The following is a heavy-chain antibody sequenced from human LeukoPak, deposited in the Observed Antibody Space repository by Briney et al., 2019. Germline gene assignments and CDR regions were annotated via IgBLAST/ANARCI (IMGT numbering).Heavy chain of an antibody. CDR3: ARRTPDGSDTSGYYPS. CDR1: GGSFSSYIYY. D-gene: IGHD3-22*01. CDR2: IFYGGST. J-gene: IGHJ5*02. V-gene: IGHV4-39*07. Sequence: SETLSLTCIVSGGSFSSYIYYWDWIRQPPGKGLEWIGSIFYGGSTYYNPSLKSRVTISVDTSKKQFSLKLTSVTAADTAVYYCARRTPDGSDTSGYYPSWGQGMLVTVSS.